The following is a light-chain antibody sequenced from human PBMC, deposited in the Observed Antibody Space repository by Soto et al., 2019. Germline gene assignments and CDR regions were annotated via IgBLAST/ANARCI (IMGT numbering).Light chain of an antibody. CDR3: QQYGSSPPLT. J-gene: IGKJ4*01. CDR1: QSVSSN. CDR2: GAS. Sequence: EIVMTQSPATLSVSPGETATLSCRASQSVSSNLAWYQQKPGQAPSLLIYGASTRATDIPPRFSGSGSGTEFTLTITSLQSEDFAVYYCQQYGSSPPLTFGGGTKVEIK. V-gene: IGKV3-15*01.